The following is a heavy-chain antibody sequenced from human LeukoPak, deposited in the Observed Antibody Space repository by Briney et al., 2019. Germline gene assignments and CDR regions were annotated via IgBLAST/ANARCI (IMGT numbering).Heavy chain of an antibody. CDR3: ARDIYDILTGYFDY. Sequence: GGSLRLSCVASGFTFSSYSMNWVRQAPGKGLEWVSSISSSSSYIYYADSVKGRFTISRDNSKNTLYLQMNSLRAEDTAVYYCARDIYDILTGYFDYWGQGTLVTVSS. D-gene: IGHD3-9*01. J-gene: IGHJ4*02. CDR2: ISSSSSYI. V-gene: IGHV3-21*01. CDR1: GFTFSSYS.